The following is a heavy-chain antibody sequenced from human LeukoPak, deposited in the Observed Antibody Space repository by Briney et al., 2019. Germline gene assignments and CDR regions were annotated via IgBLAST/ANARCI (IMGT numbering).Heavy chain of an antibody. D-gene: IGHD3-10*01. CDR1: GFTFSSYA. CDR3: AKVGYYGSGSYTGDY. Sequence: PGGSLRLSCAASGFTFSSYAMSWVRQAPGKGLEWVSAISGSGGSTYYADSVKGRFTISRDNSKNTLYLQMNSLRAEDTAVYYCAKVGYYGSGSYTGDYWGQGTLVTVSS. J-gene: IGHJ4*02. V-gene: IGHV3-23*01. CDR2: ISGSGGST.